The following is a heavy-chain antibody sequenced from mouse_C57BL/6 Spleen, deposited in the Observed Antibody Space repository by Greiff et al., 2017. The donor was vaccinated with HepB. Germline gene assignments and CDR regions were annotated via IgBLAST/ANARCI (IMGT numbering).Heavy chain of an antibody. CDR3: ARYYDYDEGYFDV. CDR1: GFTFSDYG. V-gene: IGHV5-17*01. D-gene: IGHD2-4*01. Sequence: EVMLVESGGGLVKPGGSLKLSCAASGFTFSDYGMHWVRQAPEKGLEWVAYISSGSSTIYYADTVKGRFTISRDNAKNTLFLQMTSLRSEDTAMYYCARYYDYDEGYFDVWGTGTTGTVSS. J-gene: IGHJ1*03. CDR2: ISSGSSTI.